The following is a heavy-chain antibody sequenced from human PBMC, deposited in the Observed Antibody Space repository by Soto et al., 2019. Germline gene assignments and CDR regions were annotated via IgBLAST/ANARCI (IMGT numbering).Heavy chain of an antibody. Sequence: AASVKVSCKASGGTFSSYAISWVRQAPGQGLEWMGGIIPIFGTANYAQKFQGRVTITADESTSTAYMELSSLRSEDTAVYYCAREEYSSSSLYYYGMDVWGQGTTVTISS. CDR1: GGTFSSYA. CDR2: IIPIFGTA. D-gene: IGHD6-6*01. CDR3: AREEYSSSSLYYYGMDV. V-gene: IGHV1-69*13. J-gene: IGHJ6*02.